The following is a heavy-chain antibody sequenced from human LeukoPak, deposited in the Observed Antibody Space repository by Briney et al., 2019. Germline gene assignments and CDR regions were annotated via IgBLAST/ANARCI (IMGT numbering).Heavy chain of an antibody. CDR3: ARHPGYSSSWYPYTFDY. D-gene: IGHD6-13*01. CDR1: GASISDYY. V-gene: IGHV4-59*08. J-gene: IGHJ4*02. Sequence: SETLSLTCTVSGASISDYYWTWIRQPPEKRLEWVGYVYHTDSTNYNPSLKSRVTISVDTSKNQFSLKLSSVTAADTAVYYCARHPGYSSSWYPYTFDYWGQGTLVTVSS. CDR2: VYHTDST.